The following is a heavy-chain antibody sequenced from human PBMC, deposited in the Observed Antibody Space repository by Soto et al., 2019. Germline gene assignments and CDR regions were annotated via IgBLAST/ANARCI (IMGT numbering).Heavy chain of an antibody. CDR3: ARVSSSIVVVPDYGMDV. Sequence: QVQLVQSGVEVKKPGASVKVSCKASGYTFISHGISWVRQAPGQGLEWMGWISGKNGNANYAKKLQGRVTLTTDTSTSTAYMELMSLRSDDTAVYYCARVSSSIVVVPDYGMDVWGQGTTVTVSS. CDR1: GYTFISHG. V-gene: IGHV1-18*04. D-gene: IGHD2-15*01. CDR2: ISGKNGNA. J-gene: IGHJ6*02.